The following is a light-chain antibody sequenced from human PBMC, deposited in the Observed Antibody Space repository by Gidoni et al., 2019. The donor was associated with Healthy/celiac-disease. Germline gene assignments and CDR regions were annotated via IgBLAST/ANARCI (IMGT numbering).Light chain of an antibody. CDR2: GNS. CDR3: QSYDSSLSVYV. J-gene: IGLJ1*01. V-gene: IGLV1-40*01. Sequence: QSVLTQPPSVSGAPGQRVTISCTGSSSNIGAGYDVHWYQQLPGTALKPLIYGNSNRPSGVPDRFSGSKSGTSASLAITGLQVEDEADYYCQSYDSSLSVYVFGTGTKVTVL. CDR1: SSNIGAGYD.